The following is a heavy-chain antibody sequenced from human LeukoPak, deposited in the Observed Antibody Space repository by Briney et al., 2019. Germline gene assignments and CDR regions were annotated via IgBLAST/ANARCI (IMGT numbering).Heavy chain of an antibody. D-gene: IGHD4-23*01. CDR2: IDYSGSA. V-gene: IGHV4-59*12. CDR1: GGSISSYY. J-gene: IGHJ4*02. CDR3: ARDAWNGNSPLDY. Sequence: SEALSLTCTVSGGSISSYYWSWIRQSPGKGLEWIGYIDYSGSAYYNPSLKSRVTISVDTAKNQFSLKLSSVTAADTAVYYCARDAWNGNSPLDYWGQGTLVTVSS.